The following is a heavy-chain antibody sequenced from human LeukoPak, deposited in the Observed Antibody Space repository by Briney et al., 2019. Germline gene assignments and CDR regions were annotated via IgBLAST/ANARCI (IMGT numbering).Heavy chain of an antibody. CDR1: GFTLSSYL. V-gene: IGHV3-7*02. CDR2: IKQKGSEK. D-gene: IGHD2-21*02. CDR3: ASFWGSRESDWLRDGVDV. Sequence: PGGSLRLSCAASGFTLSSYLMSWGRHAPGKGLELVGNIKQKGSEKYYVDSVKGRFTISRDNAKNSLYLQMNSLSAEDTAVYYCASFWGSRESDWLRDGVDVWGQGTTVTVSS. J-gene: IGHJ6*02.